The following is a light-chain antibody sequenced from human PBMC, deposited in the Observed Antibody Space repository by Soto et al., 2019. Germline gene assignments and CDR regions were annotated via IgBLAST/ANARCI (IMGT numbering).Light chain of an antibody. V-gene: IGKV3-20*01. CDR1: QSLGSRK. CDR2: AAS. CDR3: EQYGGSPLS. J-gene: IGKJ3*01. Sequence: EIVLTQSPGTLSLSPGERATLSCRASQSLGSRKLAWYQQKPGQAPRLLIHAASTRATGIPDRFSGSGSGTDLTLTLSRLEPHDFAVYFCEQYGGSPLSFGPGTKVDVK.